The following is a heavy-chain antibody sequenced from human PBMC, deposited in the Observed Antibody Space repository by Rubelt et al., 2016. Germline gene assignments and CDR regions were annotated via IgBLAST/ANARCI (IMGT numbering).Heavy chain of an antibody. D-gene: IGHD3-10*01. V-gene: IGHV1-46*01. CDR3: ARVGFYYDSGSYVD. J-gene: IGHJ4*02. CDR1: GYTFTSYY. Sequence: QVQLVQSGAEVKKPGASVKVSCKASGYTFTSYYMHWVRQAPGQGLEWMGIINPSGGSTTYDQKFQGRVTMTRDTSTSTVYMDLSSLRCEDTAVYYCARVGFYYDSGSYVDWGQGTLVTVSS. CDR2: INPSGGST.